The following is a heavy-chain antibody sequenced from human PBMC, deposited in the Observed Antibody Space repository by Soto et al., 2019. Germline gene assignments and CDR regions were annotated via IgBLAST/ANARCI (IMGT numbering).Heavy chain of an antibody. CDR3: AKIRATFTTYYYGMDG. J-gene: IGHJ6*04. CDR2: ISGSGGDT. CDR1: GFSFSTYP. D-gene: IGHD4-17*01. V-gene: IGHV3-23*01. Sequence: EVTLRLSCAASGFSFSTYPMTWVRQAPGKRLEGGSSISGSGGDTYYIDSVKGRFTISRDNSKNTVYLQMNSLRAEDTAVYYCAKIRATFTTYYYGMDGWGKGCTVGVCS.